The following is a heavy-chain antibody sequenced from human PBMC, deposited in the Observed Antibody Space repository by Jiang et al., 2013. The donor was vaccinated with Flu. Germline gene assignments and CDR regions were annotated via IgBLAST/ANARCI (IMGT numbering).Heavy chain of an antibody. J-gene: IGHJ6*02. CDR2: IYYSGST. V-gene: IGHV4-39*01. Sequence: GPGLVKPSETLSLTCTVSGGSISSSSYYWGWIRQPPGKGLEWIGSIYYSGSTYYNPSLKSRVTISVDTSKNQFSLKLSSVTAADTAVYYCASSPRHCSGGSCYYHPPRSYYYYGMDVWGQGTTV. CDR1: GGSISSSSYY. CDR3: ASSPRHCSGGSCYYHPPRSYYYYGMDV. D-gene: IGHD2-15*01.